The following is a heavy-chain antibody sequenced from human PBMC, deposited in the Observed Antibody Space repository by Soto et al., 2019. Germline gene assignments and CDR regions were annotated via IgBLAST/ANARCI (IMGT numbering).Heavy chain of an antibody. CDR3: AREAESVVGASYFYFYGMDV. CDR2: ISHDGSNR. V-gene: IGHV3-30-3*01. Sequence: GGSLRLSCAASGFTFNNYVMHWVRQAPGKGLEWVALISHDGSNRYFADSVKGRFTIPRDNSKSTLYLLINSLRAEDTAVYFCAREAESVVGASYFYFYGMDVWGQGTTVTVSS. CDR1: GFTFNNYV. D-gene: IGHD1-26*01. J-gene: IGHJ6*02.